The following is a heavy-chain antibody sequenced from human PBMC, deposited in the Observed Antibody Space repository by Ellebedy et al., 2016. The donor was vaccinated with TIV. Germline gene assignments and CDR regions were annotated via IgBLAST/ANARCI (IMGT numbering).Heavy chain of an antibody. CDR2: IKEDGSEK. J-gene: IGHJ4*02. CDR3: ARGKLMVYAD. Sequence: PGGSLRLSCAASGFIFSSYWMTWVRQAPGKGLEWVANIKEDGSEKYYVDSVKGRFTISRDNAKNSLYLQMNSLRVEDTAVYFCARGKLMVYADWGQGTLVTVSS. V-gene: IGHV3-7*03. CDR1: GFIFSSYW. D-gene: IGHD2-8*01.